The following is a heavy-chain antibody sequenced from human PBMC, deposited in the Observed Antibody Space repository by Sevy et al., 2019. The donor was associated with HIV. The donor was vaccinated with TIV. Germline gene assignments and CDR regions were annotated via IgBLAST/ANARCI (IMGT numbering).Heavy chain of an antibody. CDR1: GYTFTSYG. CDR2: ISAYNGNT. J-gene: IGHJ6*02. D-gene: IGHD4-17*01. V-gene: IGHV1-18*01. Sequence: ASVKVSCKASGYTFTSYGISWVRQAPGQGLEWMGWISAYNGNTNYAQTLQGRVTMTTDTSTSTAYMELRSLRSDDTAVYYCARDLTTVTSSYYYGMDVWGQGTTVTVSS. CDR3: ARDLTTVTSSYYYGMDV.